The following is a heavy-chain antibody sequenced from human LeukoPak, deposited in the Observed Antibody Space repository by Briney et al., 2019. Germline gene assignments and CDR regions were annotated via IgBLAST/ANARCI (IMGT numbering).Heavy chain of an antibody. Sequence: SETLSLTFTVSGGSIGSSSYYWGWIRQPPGKGLEWIGSIYYSGSTYYNPSLKSRVTISEDTSKNQFSLKLSSVTAADTAVYYCARTNRWVRGDPFDYWGQGTLVTVSS. J-gene: IGHJ4*02. CDR3: ARTNRWVRGDPFDY. D-gene: IGHD3-10*01. V-gene: IGHV4-39*01. CDR2: IYYSGST. CDR1: GGSIGSSSYY.